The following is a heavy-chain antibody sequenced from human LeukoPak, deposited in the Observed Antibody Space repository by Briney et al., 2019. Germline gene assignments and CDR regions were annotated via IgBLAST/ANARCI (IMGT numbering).Heavy chain of an antibody. J-gene: IGHJ4*01. CDR1: GGSISSYY. V-gene: IGHV4-59*08. CDR3: ARQLRGEAVAGHLQPFDY. D-gene: IGHD6-19*01. Sequence: PETPSLTCTVSGGSISSYYWNWIWQPPGKGLEWIGYIYYSGSTNYNPSLKSRVTIAVDTSKNQFSLKLSSVTAADTAVYFCARQLRGEAVAGHLQPFDYWGQGRLVSVSS. CDR2: IYYSGST.